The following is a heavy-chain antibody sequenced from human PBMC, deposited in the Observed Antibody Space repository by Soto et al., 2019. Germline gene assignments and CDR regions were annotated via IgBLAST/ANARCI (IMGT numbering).Heavy chain of an antibody. J-gene: IGHJ4*02. CDR2: IYSGGSR. D-gene: IGHD3-10*01. CDR1: GFSVSGNY. Sequence: EVQLVASGGGLIQPGGSLRLSCEVSGFSVSGNYMSWVRQAPGKGLDWVSVIYSGGSRYYADSVRGRFTISRDESQNTLYRQMNNLRAEDTAVYYCARLMMGRGVLFDLWGRGSLVSVSS. CDR3: ARLMMGRGVLFDL. V-gene: IGHV3-53*01.